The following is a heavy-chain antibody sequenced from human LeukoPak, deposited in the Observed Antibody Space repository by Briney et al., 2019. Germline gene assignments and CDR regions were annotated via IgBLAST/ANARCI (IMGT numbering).Heavy chain of an antibody. CDR2: ISPYDGNT. D-gene: IGHD1-20*01. J-gene: IGHJ6*02. Sequence: GASVKVSCKASNYTFASYGLSWVRPAPGQGLQWVGWISPYDGNTNYAQRFQARVTMSIDKSTRTVYMELRRLRLDDTAVYYCVRVWPPNAVDRGMTYSDFTALDVWGQGTTVTVSS. V-gene: IGHV1-18*01. CDR3: VRVWPPNAVDRGMTYSDFTALDV. CDR1: NYTFASYG.